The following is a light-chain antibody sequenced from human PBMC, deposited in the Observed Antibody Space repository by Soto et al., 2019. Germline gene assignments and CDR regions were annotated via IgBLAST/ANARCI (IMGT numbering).Light chain of an antibody. Sequence: ETVMTQSSATLSMSPGERATLSCRASQSLNSDLAWYQQKPGQAPRLLIYGASTRATGIPARLSGSGSGTDFTLNISSLQSVDFAVSYCQQYNSWPLTFGGGTKVYIK. CDR1: QSLNSD. CDR3: QQYNSWPLT. J-gene: IGKJ4*01. V-gene: IGKV3-15*01. CDR2: GAS.